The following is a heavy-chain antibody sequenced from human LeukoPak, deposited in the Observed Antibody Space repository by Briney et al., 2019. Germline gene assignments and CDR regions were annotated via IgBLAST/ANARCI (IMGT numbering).Heavy chain of an antibody. CDR1: GFTFSSYA. CDR3: ARDAPGDSGVDN. V-gene: IGHV3-7*03. D-gene: IGHD4-17*01. J-gene: IGHJ4*02. Sequence: GGSLRLSCAASGFTFSSYAMHWVRQAPGKGLEWVANIKQDGTAKYYVDSVKGRFTISRDNSKNTLYLQMNSLRAEDTAVYYCARDAPGDSGVDNWGQGTLVTVSS. CDR2: IKQDGTAK.